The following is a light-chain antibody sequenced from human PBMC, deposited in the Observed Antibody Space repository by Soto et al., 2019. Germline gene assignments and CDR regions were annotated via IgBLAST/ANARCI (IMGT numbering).Light chain of an antibody. CDR1: QSVSSY. V-gene: IGKV3-11*01. CDR3: QQRSNWPPWT. J-gene: IGKJ1*01. Sequence: EIVLTQSPATLSLSPGERATLSCRASQSVSSYLAWYQQKPGQAPRLLIYDASNRATGIPARFSGSGSGTDFTLTISSLEPEDFGVYYCQQRSNWPPWTFGQGTKVDI. CDR2: DAS.